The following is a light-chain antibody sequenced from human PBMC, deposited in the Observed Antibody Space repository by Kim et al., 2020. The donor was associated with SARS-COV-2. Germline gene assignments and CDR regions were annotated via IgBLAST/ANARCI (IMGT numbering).Light chain of an antibody. V-gene: IGKV3-20*01. CDR2: GAS. CDR1: QSVSSSY. CDR3: QQYGSSPIT. Sequence: EIVLTQSPGTLSLSPGERATLSCRASQSVSSSYLGWYQQEPGQAPRLLMYGASSRATGIPDRFSASGSGTDFTLTITRLEPEDVAVYYCQQYGSSPITFGQGTRLEIK. J-gene: IGKJ5*01.